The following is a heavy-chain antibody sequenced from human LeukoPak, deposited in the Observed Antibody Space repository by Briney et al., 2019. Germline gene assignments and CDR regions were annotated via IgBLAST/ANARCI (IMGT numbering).Heavy chain of an antibody. CDR3: AEQHVVPAATPAFDY. J-gene: IGHJ4*02. D-gene: IGHD2-2*01. Sequence: GGSLRLSCAASGFTFDDYAMHWARQAPGKGLEWVSGISWNSGSMDYADSVKGRFTISRDNSKNTLYLQMNSLRAEDTAVYYCAEQHVVPAATPAFDYWGQGTLVTVSS. V-gene: IGHV3-9*01. CDR2: ISWNSGSM. CDR1: GFTFDDYA.